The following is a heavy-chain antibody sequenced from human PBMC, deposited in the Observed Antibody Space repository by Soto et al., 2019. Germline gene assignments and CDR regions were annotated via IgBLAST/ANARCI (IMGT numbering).Heavy chain of an antibody. CDR1: GYTFTSYD. J-gene: IGHJ6*03. CDR3: ATFLSGYDSDYYYYYMDV. D-gene: IGHD5-12*01. V-gene: IGHV1-8*01. CDR2: MNPNSGNT. Sequence: ASVKVSCKASGYTFTSYDINWVRQATGQGLEWMGWMNPNSGNTGYAQKFQGRVTMTRNTSISTAYMELSSLRSEDTAVYYCATFLSGYDSDYYYYYMDVWGKGTTLTVSS.